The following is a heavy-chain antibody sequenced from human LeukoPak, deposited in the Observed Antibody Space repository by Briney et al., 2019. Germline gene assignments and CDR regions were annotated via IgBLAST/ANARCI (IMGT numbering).Heavy chain of an antibody. CDR3: ARGGDTAMVTISYYFDY. CDR1: GGTFSSYA. CDR2: IIPIFGTA. V-gene: IGHV1-69*05. J-gene: IGHJ4*02. Sequence: SVKVSCKASGGTFSSYAISWVRQAPGQGLEWMGGIIPIFGTANYAQKFQGRVKITTDESTSTAYMELSSLRSEDTAVYYCARGGDTAMVTISYYFDYWGQGTLVTVSS. D-gene: IGHD5-18*01.